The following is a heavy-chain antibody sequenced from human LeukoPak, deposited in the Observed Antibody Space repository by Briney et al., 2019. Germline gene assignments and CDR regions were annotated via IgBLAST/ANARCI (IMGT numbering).Heavy chain of an antibody. J-gene: IGHJ1*01. CDR3: AKDDDWGRYKH. D-gene: IGHD3-16*01. CDR2: IYSGGST. V-gene: IGHV3-53*01. Sequence: GGSLRLSCAASGFTVSSNYMSWVRQAPGKGQEWVSVIYSGGSTYYADSVKGRFTISRDNSKNTLYLQMNSLRAEDTAVYYCAKDDDWGRYKHWGQGTLVTVSS. CDR1: GFTVSSNY.